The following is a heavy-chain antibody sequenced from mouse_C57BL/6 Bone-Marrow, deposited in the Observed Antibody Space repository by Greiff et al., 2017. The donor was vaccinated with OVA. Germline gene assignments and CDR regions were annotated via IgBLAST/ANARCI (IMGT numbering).Heavy chain of an antibody. CDR3: ANHHYYGTYAMDY. D-gene: IGHD1-1*01. Sequence: VKLMESGPGLVQPSQSLSITCTVSGFSLTSYGVHWVRQSPGKGLEWLGVIWRGGSTDYNAAFMSRLSIAKDNSKSQVFFKMNSLQADDTAIYYCANHHYYGTYAMDYWGQGTSVTVSS. CDR2: IWRGGST. CDR1: GFSLTSYG. J-gene: IGHJ4*01. V-gene: IGHV2-5*01.